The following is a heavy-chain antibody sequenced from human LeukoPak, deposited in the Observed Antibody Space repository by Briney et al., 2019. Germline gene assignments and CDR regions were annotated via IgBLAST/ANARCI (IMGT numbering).Heavy chain of an antibody. CDR3: ARDLSYGRYFDY. J-gene: IGHJ4*02. V-gene: IGHV4-31*03. CDR2: IYYSGST. Sequence: SQTLSLTCTVSGGSTTSGGYYWGWIRRPPGKGLGWIGYIYYSGSTYYNPSLKSRVTISVDTSKNQFSLKLSSVTAADTAVYYCARDLSYGRYFDYWGQGTLVTVSS. CDR1: GGSTTSGGYY. D-gene: IGHD3-10*01.